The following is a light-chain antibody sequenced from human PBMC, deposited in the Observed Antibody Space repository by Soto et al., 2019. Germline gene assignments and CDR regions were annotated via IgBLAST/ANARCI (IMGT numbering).Light chain of an antibody. CDR3: KQYNSYS. CDR1: QSISSW. V-gene: IGKV1-5*03. CDR2: KAS. J-gene: IGKJ1*01. Sequence: DIQMTQSPSTLSASVGDRVTITCRASQSISSWLAWYQQKPGKAPKLLIYKASSLESGVPSRFSGSGSGTEFTLTISSLQPDDFATYYCKQYNSYSFGQGTKVDI.